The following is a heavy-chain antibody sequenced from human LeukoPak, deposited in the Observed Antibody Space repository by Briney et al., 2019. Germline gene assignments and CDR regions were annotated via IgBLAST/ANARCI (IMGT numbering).Heavy chain of an antibody. Sequence: GGSLRLSCAASGFTFSSYGMHWVRQAPGKGLEGVAVIWYDGSNKYYADSVKGRFTIPRDNSKNTLYLQMNSLRAEDTAVYYCAKGDHGDYGVDYWGQGTLVTVSS. D-gene: IGHD4-17*01. CDR1: GFTFSSYG. J-gene: IGHJ4*02. V-gene: IGHV3-33*06. CDR3: AKGDHGDYGVDY. CDR2: IWYDGSNK.